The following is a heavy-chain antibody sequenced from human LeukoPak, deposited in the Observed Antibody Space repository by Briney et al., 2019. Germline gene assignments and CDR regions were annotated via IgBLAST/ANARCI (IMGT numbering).Heavy chain of an antibody. CDR2: IWYDGSNK. J-gene: IGHJ4*02. CDR1: GFTFSSYG. Sequence: GGSLRLSCAASGFTFSSYGMHWVRQAPGKGLEWVAVIWYDGSNKYYADPVKGRFTISRDNSKNTLYLQMNSLRAEDTAVYYCARGDVMAGLDYWGQGTLVTVSS. D-gene: IGHD6-19*01. CDR3: ARGDVMAGLDY. V-gene: IGHV3-33*01.